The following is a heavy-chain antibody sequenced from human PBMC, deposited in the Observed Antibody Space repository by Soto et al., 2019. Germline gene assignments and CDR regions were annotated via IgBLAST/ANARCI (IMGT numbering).Heavy chain of an antibody. Sequence: GGSLRLSCAASGFTFSSYSMNWVRQAPGKGQERVSYISSSGTTIYSAETVKGRFTISRDNAQKTLYLQMNSLRAEDTVVYYCARSRDILTGYYPYYFYYWGQGTLVTVSS. CDR1: GFTFSSYS. D-gene: IGHD3-9*01. V-gene: IGHV3-48*01. CDR3: ARSRDILTGYYPYYFYY. CDR2: ISSSGTTI. J-gene: IGHJ4*02.